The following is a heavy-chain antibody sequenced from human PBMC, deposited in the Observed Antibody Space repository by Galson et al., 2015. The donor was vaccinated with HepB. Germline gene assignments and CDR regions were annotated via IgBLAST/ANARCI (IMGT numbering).Heavy chain of an antibody. D-gene: IGHD4-17*01. Sequence: QSGAEVKKPGESLRISCKGSGYTFTNYWINWVRQMPGKGLEWVGKIDPSDSHTKYRPSFEGHVTISADKSISTAYLQWSSLKASDTAMYYCARTRVDDLSGDYGVDYWGQGTLVTVSS. CDR2: IDPSDSHT. V-gene: IGHV5-10-1*01. J-gene: IGHJ4*02. CDR1: GYTFTNYW. CDR3: ARTRVDDLSGDYGVDY.